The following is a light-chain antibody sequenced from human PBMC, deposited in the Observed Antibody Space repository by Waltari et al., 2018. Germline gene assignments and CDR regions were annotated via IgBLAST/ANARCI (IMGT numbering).Light chain of an antibody. CDR2: KAS. J-gene: IGKJ2*01. CDR3: QQYNSYLVT. CDR1: QSITPW. Sequence: DIQMTQSPSTLSASVRDRVTITCRASQSITPWLAWYQQKPGKAPKLLIYKASTLETGVPSRFSGSGSGTEFTLTISSLQPDDFATYYCQQYNSYLVTFGQGTKLEIK. V-gene: IGKV1-5*03.